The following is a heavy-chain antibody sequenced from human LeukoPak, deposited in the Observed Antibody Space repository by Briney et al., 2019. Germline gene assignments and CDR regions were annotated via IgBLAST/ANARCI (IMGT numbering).Heavy chain of an antibody. V-gene: IGHV4-4*09. J-gene: IGHJ4*02. Sequence: SETLSLTCTVSGGSISGYYWSWIRQPPGKGLEWIGYIYTSGSTNYNPSLKSRVTISVDTSKNQFSLKLSSVTAADTAVYYCARHTLGFHYWGQGTLVTVSS. CDR3: ARHTLGFHY. CDR1: GGSISGYY. D-gene: IGHD7-27*01. CDR2: IYTSGST.